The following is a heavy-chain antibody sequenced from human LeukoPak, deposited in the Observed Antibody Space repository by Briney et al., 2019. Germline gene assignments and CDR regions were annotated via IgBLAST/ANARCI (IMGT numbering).Heavy chain of an antibody. V-gene: IGHV1-2*02. Sequence: ASVKVSCKASGYTFTGYYMHWVRQAPGQGLEWMGWINPNSGGTNYAQKFQGRVTMTRDTSISTAYMELSRLRSDDTAVYYCARPNGVVRWVGFDPWGQGTLVTVSS. D-gene: IGHD3-22*01. CDR3: ARPNGVVRWVGFDP. J-gene: IGHJ5*02. CDR2: INPNSGGT. CDR1: GYTFTGYY.